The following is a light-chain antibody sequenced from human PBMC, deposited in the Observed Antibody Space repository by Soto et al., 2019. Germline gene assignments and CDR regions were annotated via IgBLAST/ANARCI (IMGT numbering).Light chain of an antibody. Sequence: DIQMTQSPSSLSASVGDRVTITCRASQSISSYLNWYQQKPGKAPKLLIYAASSLQSGVPSRFSGSGSGTDFTLTISSLQPEDFATYDCQQSYSTPTTVGQGTKVEIK. CDR1: QSISSY. CDR3: QQSYSTPTT. CDR2: AAS. V-gene: IGKV1-39*01. J-gene: IGKJ1*01.